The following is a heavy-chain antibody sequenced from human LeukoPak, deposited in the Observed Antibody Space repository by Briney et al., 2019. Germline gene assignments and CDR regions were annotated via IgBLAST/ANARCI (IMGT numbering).Heavy chain of an antibody. CDR1: GFTFSSYS. CDR3: AREPRYWGGDCGAFDI. V-gene: IGHV3-48*02. J-gene: IGHJ3*02. D-gene: IGHD2-21*02. Sequence: GGSLRLSCSASGFTFSSYSLNWVRQAPGKGLEWVSHISSGSSAIFYADSVRGRFTISRDNAKNSLYMQMISLRDEDTAVYYCAREPRYWGGDCGAFDIWGQGTMVTVSS. CDR2: ISSGSSAI.